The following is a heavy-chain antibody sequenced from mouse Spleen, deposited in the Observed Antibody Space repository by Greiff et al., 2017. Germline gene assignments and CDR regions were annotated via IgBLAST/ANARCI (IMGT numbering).Heavy chain of an antibody. CDR1: GFTFSDYG. D-gene: IGHD4-1*01. CDR2: ISSGSSTI. J-gene: IGHJ3*01. CDR3: ARSRLGPFAY. Sequence: EVKLVESGGGLVKPGGSLKLSCAASGFTFSDYGMHWVRQAPEKGLEWVAYISSGSSTIYYADTVKGRFTISRDNAKNTLFLQMTSLRSEDTAMYYCARSRLGPFAYWGQGTLVTVSA. V-gene: IGHV5-17*01.